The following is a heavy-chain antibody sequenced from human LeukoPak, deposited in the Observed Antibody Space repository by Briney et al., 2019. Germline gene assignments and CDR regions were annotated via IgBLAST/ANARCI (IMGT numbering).Heavy chain of an antibody. J-gene: IGHJ4*02. CDR2: IYYSGST. CDR3: ARRGIAAAGTAYYFDY. V-gene: IGHV4-39*01. CDR1: GGSISSSSYY. D-gene: IGHD6-13*01. Sequence: SETLSLTCTVSGGSISSSSYYWGWIRQPPGKGLEWIGSIYYSGSTHYNPSLKSRVTISVDTSKNQFSLKLSSVTAADTAVYYCARRGIAAAGTAYYFDYWGQGTLVTVSS.